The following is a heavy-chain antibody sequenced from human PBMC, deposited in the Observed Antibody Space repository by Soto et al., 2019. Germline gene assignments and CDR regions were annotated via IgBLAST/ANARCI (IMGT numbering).Heavy chain of an antibody. J-gene: IGHJ3*02. CDR1: GYSFTSYW. D-gene: IGHD1-26*01. CDR3: ATMYSGSYGAFDI. V-gene: IGHV5-10-1*01. Sequence: ESLKISCKGSGYSFTSYWISWVRQMPGKGLEWMGRIDPSDSYTNYSPSFQGHVTISADKSISTAYLQWSSLKASDTAMYYCATMYSGSYGAFDIRGQGTMVTVSS. CDR2: IDPSDSYT.